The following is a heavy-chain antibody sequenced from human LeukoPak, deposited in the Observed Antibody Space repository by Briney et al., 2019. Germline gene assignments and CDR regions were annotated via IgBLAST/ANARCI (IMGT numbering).Heavy chain of an antibody. V-gene: IGHV4-34*01. CDR1: VGSLSGYY. J-gene: IGHJ5*02. CDR2: INHSGST. Sequence: SETLSLTCAVYVGSLSGYYWSWIRQPPRKGLEWIGEINHSGSTNYNPSLKSRVTISVDTSKNQFSRKLSSVTAADTAVYYCARAPPFDAWGQGTLVTVSS. CDR3: ARAPPFDA.